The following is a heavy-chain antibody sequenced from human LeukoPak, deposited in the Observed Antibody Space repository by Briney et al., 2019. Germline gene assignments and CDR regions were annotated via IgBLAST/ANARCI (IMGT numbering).Heavy chain of an antibody. Sequence: GGSLRLSCAASGFPFSSYWMSWVRQAPGKGLEWVANIKEDGSEKNYVDSVKGRFTISRDNAKNSLYLQMNSLRAKDTAVYYCAAWGYAFDIWGQGTMVTVSS. D-gene: IGHD7-27*01. CDR1: GFPFSSYW. J-gene: IGHJ3*02. V-gene: IGHV3-7*02. CDR2: IKEDGSEK. CDR3: AAWGYAFDI.